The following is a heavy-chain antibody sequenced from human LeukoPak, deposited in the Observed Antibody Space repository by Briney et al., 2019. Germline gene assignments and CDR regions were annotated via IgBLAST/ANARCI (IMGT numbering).Heavy chain of an antibody. D-gene: IGHD3-9*01. J-gene: IGHJ4*02. Sequence: SETLSLTCAVYGGSFSGYYWSRIRQPPGKGLEWIGEINHSGSTNYNPSLKSRVTISVDTSKNQFSLKLSSVTAADTAVYYCARGDYDILTGYYPEYYFDYWGQGTLVTVSS. CDR1: GGSFSGYY. CDR3: ARGDYDILTGYYPEYYFDY. V-gene: IGHV4-34*01. CDR2: INHSGST.